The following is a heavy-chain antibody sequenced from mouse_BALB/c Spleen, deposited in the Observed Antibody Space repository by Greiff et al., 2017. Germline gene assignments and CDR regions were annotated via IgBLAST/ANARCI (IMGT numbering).Heavy chain of an antibody. CDR3: ARGYGYDFDY. Sequence: DVKLVESGPGLVKPSQSLSLTCSVTGYSITSGYYWNWIRQFPGNKLEWMGYISYDGSNNYNPSLKNRISITRDTSKNQFFLKLNSVTTEDTATYYCARGYGYDFDYWGQGTTLTVSS. J-gene: IGHJ2*01. V-gene: IGHV3-6*02. CDR1: GYSITSGYY. D-gene: IGHD1-2*01. CDR2: ISYDGSN.